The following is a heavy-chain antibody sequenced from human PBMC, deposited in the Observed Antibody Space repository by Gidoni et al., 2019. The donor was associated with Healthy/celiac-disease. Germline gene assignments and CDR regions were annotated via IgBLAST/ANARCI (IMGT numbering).Heavy chain of an antibody. CDR2: SYWNDDK. Sequence: QITLKESGTTLVTPTQTLTLTCTFSGFPHSTSGVGVGWIRQPPGKAREWLALSYWNDDKRYSPSLKSRLTITKDTSKNQVVRTMTNMDPVDTATYYCAHRRTTSRFDYWGQGTLVTGSS. J-gene: IGHJ4*02. D-gene: IGHD1-26*01. CDR3: AHRRTTSRFDY. V-gene: IGHV2-5*01. CDR1: GFPHSTSGVG.